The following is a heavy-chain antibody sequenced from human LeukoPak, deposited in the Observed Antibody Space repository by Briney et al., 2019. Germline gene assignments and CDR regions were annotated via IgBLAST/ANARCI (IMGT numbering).Heavy chain of an antibody. V-gene: IGHV4-4*09. CDR3: ARKGISAMAGAFDI. CDR1: GSSISSYY. J-gene: IGHJ3*02. D-gene: IGHD2-15*01. Sequence: SETLSLTCTVSGSSISSYYWSWIRQPPGKGLEWIGYIYTSGSTNYNPSLKSRVTMSTDTSKNHFSLKLTSVTATDTAVYYCARKGISAMAGAFDIWGQGTMVTVSS. CDR2: IYTSGST.